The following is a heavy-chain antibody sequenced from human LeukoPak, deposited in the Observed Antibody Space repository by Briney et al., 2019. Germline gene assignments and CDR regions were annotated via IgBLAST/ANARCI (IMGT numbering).Heavy chain of an antibody. CDR2: IWYDGSNK. CDR3: ARAPEWEPLDC. Sequence: GGSLRLSCAASGFTFSSYGMHWVRQAPGKGLEWVAVIWYDGSNKYYADSVKGRFTISRDNSKNTLYLQMNSLRAEDTAVYYCARAPEWEPLDCWGQGTLVTVSS. CDR1: GFTFSSYG. V-gene: IGHV3-33*01. D-gene: IGHD1-26*01. J-gene: IGHJ4*02.